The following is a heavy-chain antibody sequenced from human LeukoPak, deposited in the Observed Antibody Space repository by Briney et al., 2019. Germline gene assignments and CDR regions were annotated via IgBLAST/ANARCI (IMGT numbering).Heavy chain of an antibody. CDR3: ARDNSNYGYFDY. CDR2: IYYSGST. CDR1: GGSISSYY. J-gene: IGHJ4*02. D-gene: IGHD4-11*01. V-gene: IGHV4-59*01. Sequence: SETLSLTCTVSGGSISSYYWSWIRQPPGKGLEWIGYIYYSGSTNYNPSLKSRVTISVDTSKSQFSLKLSSVTAADTAVYYCARDNSNYGYFDYWGQGTLVTVSS.